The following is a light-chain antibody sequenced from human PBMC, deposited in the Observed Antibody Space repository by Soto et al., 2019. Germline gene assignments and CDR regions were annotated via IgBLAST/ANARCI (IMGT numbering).Light chain of an antibody. CDR2: GAS. CDR3: QQYGSSPIT. Sequence: EIVMTQSPATLSVSPGERATLSCRASQSVSSNLAWYQQKPGQAPRLLIYGASSRVTGIPDRFSGSGSGTDFTLTISRLEPEDFAVYYCQQYGSSPITFGQGTRLEI. CDR1: QSVSSN. V-gene: IGKV3-20*01. J-gene: IGKJ5*01.